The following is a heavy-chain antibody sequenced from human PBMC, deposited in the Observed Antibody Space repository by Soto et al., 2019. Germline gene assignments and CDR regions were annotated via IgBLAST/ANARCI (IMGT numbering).Heavy chain of an antibody. V-gene: IGHV2-5*02. CDR2: IYWDDDK. CDR1: GFSLSTSGVG. Sequence: QITLKESGPPLVKPTQTLTLTCTFSGFSLSTSGVGVSWIRQPPGNALEWLALIYWDDDKRYSPSLKSRLTITKDTSKNQVVLTMTNMDPVDTATYYCAHGRRFGEFDYWGQGTLVTVSS. D-gene: IGHD3-10*01. J-gene: IGHJ4*02. CDR3: AHGRRFGEFDY.